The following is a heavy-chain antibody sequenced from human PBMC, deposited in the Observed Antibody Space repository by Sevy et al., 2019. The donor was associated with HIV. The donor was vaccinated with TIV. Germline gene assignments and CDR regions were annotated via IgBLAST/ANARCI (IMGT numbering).Heavy chain of an antibody. D-gene: IGHD3-22*01. CDR3: ATSRSGYFDSSGYYIY. CDR1: GYSFTSHW. Sequence: GESLKISCQGSGYSFTSHWIGWVRHMPGKGLEWMGIIFPDDSDTRYSPSFQGQVTFSADKSIITAYLQWSSLKASDTAMYYCATSRSGYFDSSGYYIYWGQGTLVTVSS. V-gene: IGHV5-51*01. CDR2: IFPDDSDT. J-gene: IGHJ4*02.